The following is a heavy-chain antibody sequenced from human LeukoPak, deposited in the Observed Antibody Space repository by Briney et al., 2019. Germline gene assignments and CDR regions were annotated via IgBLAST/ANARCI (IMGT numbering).Heavy chain of an antibody. D-gene: IGHD7-27*01. Sequence: ASVKVSCKASGGTFISYAISWVRQAPGQGLEWMGGIIPILGTANYAQKFQGRVTITADESTSTAYMELSSLRSEDTAVYYCARGGSNWGSRRYFDYWGQGTLVTVSS. V-gene: IGHV1-69*13. CDR2: IIPILGTA. J-gene: IGHJ4*02. CDR1: GGTFISYA. CDR3: ARGGSNWGSRRYFDY.